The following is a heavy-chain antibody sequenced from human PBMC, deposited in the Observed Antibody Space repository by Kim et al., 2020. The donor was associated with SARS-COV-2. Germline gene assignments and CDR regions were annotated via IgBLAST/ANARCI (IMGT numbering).Heavy chain of an antibody. V-gene: IGHV4-4*07. J-gene: IGHJ6*02. CDR2: IYTSGST. Sequence: SETLSLTCTVSGGSISSYYWSWIRQPAGKGLEWIGRIYTSGSTNYNPSLKSRVTMSVDTSKNQFSLKLSSVTAADRAVYYCARGKRDDFWSGPPSYYYYYGMDVWGQGTTVTVSS. CDR1: GGSISSYY. D-gene: IGHD3-3*01. CDR3: ARGKRDDFWSGPPSYYYYYGMDV.